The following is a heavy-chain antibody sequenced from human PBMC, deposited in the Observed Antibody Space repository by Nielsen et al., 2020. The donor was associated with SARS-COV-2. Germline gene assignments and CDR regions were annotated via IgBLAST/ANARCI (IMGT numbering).Heavy chain of an antibody. Sequence: GGSLRLSCAASGFTFSDYYMSWIRQAPGKGLEWVSYISSSSSYTNYADSVKGRFTISRDNAKNSLYLQMNSLRAEDTAVYYCARLGVGLAARLRDYWGQGTLVTVSS. D-gene: IGHD6-6*01. J-gene: IGHJ4*02. CDR1: GFTFSDYY. CDR3: ARLGVGLAARLRDY. CDR2: ISSSSSYT. V-gene: IGHV3-11*03.